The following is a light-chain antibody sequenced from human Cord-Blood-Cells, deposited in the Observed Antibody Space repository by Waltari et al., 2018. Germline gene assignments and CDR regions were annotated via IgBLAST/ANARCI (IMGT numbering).Light chain of an antibody. CDR2: AAS. J-gene: IGKJ4*01. CDR3: QQSYSTPLT. Sequence: DIQMTQSPSSLSASVGDRVTITCRASQSISSYLNWYQQKPGKAPKLLIYAASSLQSGVASRFSSSGSGTDFTLTISSLQPKDFAAYYCQQSYSTPLTFGGGTKVEIK. V-gene: IGKV1-39*01. CDR1: QSISSY.